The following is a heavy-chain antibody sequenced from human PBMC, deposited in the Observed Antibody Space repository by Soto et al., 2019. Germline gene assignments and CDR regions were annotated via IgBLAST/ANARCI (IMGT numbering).Heavy chain of an antibody. D-gene: IGHD3-3*01. Sequence: PSDTLSLTCTFSVFSINSFGYDWSFIRQLPGKGLEWIGYIYYILNTYYNPALKSRVTISIDTSENQFSLKLSSVTAADKAVYYCARDQKIFGVMTVFDYWGQGTLVPVSS. V-gene: IGHV4-31*03. J-gene: IGHJ4*02. CDR2: IYYILNT. CDR1: VFSINSFGYD. CDR3: ARDQKIFGVMTVFDY.